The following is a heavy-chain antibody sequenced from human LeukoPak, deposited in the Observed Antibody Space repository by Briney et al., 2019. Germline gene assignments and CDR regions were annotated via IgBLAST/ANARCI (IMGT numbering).Heavy chain of an antibody. CDR2: ITTSDGNT. J-gene: IGHJ4*02. V-gene: IGHV3-23*01. Sequence: GGSLRLSCAASGNYCMHWVRQAPGKGLEWVSTITTSDGNTYYADSVKGRFTVSRDNSKNTLFLQMNSLRAEDTAVYYCAKDGGLWVSAHWGDSWGRGTLVTVSS. CDR3: AKDGGLWVSAHWGDS. CDR1: GNYC. D-gene: IGHD7-27*01.